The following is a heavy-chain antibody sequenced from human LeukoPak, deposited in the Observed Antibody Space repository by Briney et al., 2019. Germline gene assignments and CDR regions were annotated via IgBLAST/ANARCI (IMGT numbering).Heavy chain of an antibody. D-gene: IGHD5-18*01. CDR2: INTDGSST. CDR1: GFTFSNYW. CDR3: ARVDTAMVDDY. V-gene: IGHV3-74*01. Sequence: GGSLRLSCAASGFTFSNYWMHWVRQAPGKGLVWVSRINTDGSSTDYADSVKGRFTISRDNAKNTLYLQMNSLRAEDTAVYYCARVDTAMVDDYWGQGTLVTVSS. J-gene: IGHJ4*02.